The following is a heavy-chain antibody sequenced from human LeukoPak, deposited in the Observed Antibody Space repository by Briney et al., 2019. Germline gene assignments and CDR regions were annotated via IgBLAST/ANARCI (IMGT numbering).Heavy chain of an antibody. D-gene: IGHD3-9*01. CDR1: GGSFSGYY. J-gene: IGHJ4*02. V-gene: IGHV4-34*01. Sequence: SETLSLTCAAYGGSFSGYYWSWIRQPPGKGLEWIGEINHSGSTNYNPSLKSRVTISVDTSKNQFSLKLSSVTAADTAVYYCARGIRYPDYWGQGTLVTVSS. CDR2: INHSGST. CDR3: ARGIRYPDY.